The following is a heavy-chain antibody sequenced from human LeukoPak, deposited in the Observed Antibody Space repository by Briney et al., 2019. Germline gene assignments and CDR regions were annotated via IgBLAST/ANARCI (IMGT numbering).Heavy chain of an antibody. CDR1: GFTFSNYA. D-gene: IGHD4-17*01. CDR2: ISYDGNTI. CDR3: ARASFTYGDYGDNWFDP. J-gene: IGHJ5*02. Sequence: GGSLRLSCASSGFTFSNYAMHWVRQAPGKGLEWVAVISYDGNTIFYRDSVKGRFTISRDNSKSTLYLQIHSLWAEDTAVYYCARASFTYGDYGDNWFDPWGQGTLVTVSS. V-gene: IGHV3-30*04.